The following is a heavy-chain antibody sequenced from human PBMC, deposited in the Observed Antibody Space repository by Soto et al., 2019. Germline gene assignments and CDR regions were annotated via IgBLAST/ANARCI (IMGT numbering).Heavy chain of an antibody. CDR3: ARADSYGYYYYGMDV. D-gene: IGHD5-18*01. Sequence: QVQLVQSGAEVKKPGASVKVSCKASGYTFTSYAMHWVRQAPGQRLEWMGWINAGNGNTKYSQKFQGRVTITRDTSASTAYMELSSLRSEDTAVYYCARADSYGYYYYGMDVWGQGTTVTVSS. V-gene: IGHV1-3*01. CDR2: INAGNGNT. CDR1: GYTFTSYA. J-gene: IGHJ6*02.